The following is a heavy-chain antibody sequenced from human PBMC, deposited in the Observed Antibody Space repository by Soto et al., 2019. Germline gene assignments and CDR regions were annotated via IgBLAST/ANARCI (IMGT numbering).Heavy chain of an antibody. CDR1: GGTFSSYA. J-gene: IGHJ6*02. CDR3: AXXRTGDFWSGNYYYYYGMDV. Sequence: QVQLVQSGAEVKKPGSSVKVSCKASGGTFSSYAISWVRQAPGQGLEWMGGIIPIFGTANYAQKFQGRVTITADXSTXXXXXXXXXXXXXXXXXXXXAXXRTGDFWSGNYYYYYGMDVWGQGTTVTVSS. V-gene: IGHV1-69*01. D-gene: IGHD3-3*01. CDR2: IIPIFGTA.